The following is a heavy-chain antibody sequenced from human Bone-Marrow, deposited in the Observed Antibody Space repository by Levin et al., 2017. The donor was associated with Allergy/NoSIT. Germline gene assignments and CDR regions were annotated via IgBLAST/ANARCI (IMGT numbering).Heavy chain of an antibody. D-gene: IGHD3-22*01. V-gene: IGHV1-18*01. CDR2: ISAYNGNT. CDR1: GYTFTSYG. J-gene: IGHJ4*02. CDR3: ARVAEWYYYDSSGYSPFDY. Sequence: GESLKISCKASGYTFTSYGISWVRQAPGQGLEWMGWISAYNGNTNYAQKLQGRVTMTTDTSTSTAYMELRSLRSDDTAVYYCARVAEWYYYDSSGYSPFDYWGQGTLVTVSS.